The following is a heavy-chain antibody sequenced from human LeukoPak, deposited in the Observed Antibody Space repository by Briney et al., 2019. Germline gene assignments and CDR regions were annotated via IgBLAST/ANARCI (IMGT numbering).Heavy chain of an antibody. CDR3: ATRANIVVVVAATEGALDI. V-gene: IGHV4-38-2*02. D-gene: IGHD2-15*01. CDR1: GYSISSGYY. CDR2: IYHSGST. Sequence: PSETLSLTCTVSGYSISSGYYWGWIRQPPGKGLEWIGSIYHSGSTYYNPSLKSRVTISVDTSKNQFSLKLSSVTAADTAVYYCATRANIVVVVAATEGALDIWGQGTMVTVSS. J-gene: IGHJ3*02.